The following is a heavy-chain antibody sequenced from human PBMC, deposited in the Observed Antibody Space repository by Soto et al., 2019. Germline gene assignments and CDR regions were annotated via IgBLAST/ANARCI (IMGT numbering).Heavy chain of an antibody. J-gene: IGHJ4*02. CDR3: TKGGGVKRLPIGFDY. V-gene: IGHV3-23*01. CDR2: VTASGGTT. CDR1: GFTFSTSV. D-gene: IGHD6-25*01. Sequence: GGSLRLSCAASGFTFSTSVMSWVRQPPGKGLEWVSTVTASGGTTYYVDSVKGRFATSRDNSENTLYLQMNSLRADDTAIYYCTKGGGVKRLPIGFDYWGQGSVVTVSS.